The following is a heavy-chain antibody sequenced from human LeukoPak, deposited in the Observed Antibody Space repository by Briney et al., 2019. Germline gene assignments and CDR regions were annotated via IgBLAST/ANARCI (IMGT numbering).Heavy chain of an antibody. Sequence: GSLRLSCAASGFTFSSYAMNWVRQAPGKGLEWVSGISGSGDSTHYADSVQGRFTISRDNSKNTLYLQMNSLRAEDTAVYYCAKADCSSTSCYGDIWGQGTMVTVSS. CDR1: GFTFSSYA. J-gene: IGHJ3*02. V-gene: IGHV3-23*01. D-gene: IGHD2-2*01. CDR3: AKADCSSTSCYGDI. CDR2: ISGSGDST.